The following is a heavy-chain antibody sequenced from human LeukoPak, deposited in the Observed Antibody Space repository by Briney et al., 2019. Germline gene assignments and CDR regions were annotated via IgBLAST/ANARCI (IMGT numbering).Heavy chain of an antibody. CDR2: ISYDGSNK. Sequence: PGGSLRLSCAASGFTFGTSAMTWVRQAPGKGLEWVAVISYDGSNKYYADSVKGRFTISRDNSKNTLYLQMNSLRAEDTAVYYCVRDQGSQKIVVVPHGMDVWGQGTTVTVSS. CDR3: VRDQGSQKIVVVPHGMDV. D-gene: IGHD3-22*01. V-gene: IGHV3-30-3*01. CDR1: GFTFGTSA. J-gene: IGHJ6*02.